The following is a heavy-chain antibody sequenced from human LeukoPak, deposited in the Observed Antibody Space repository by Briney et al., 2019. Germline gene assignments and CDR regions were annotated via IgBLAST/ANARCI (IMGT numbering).Heavy chain of an antibody. CDR3: ARDPEGVTPLDY. J-gene: IGHJ4*02. Sequence: ASVKVSCEASGYIFTSYGFAWVRQAPGQGLEGMGWISALNGNTTYAQKFQGRVTMTTDTSTSTAYMELRSLTSDDTAMYYCARDPEGVTPLDYWGQGTLVTVSS. V-gene: IGHV1-18*01. CDR1: GYIFTSYG. D-gene: IGHD3-10*01. CDR2: ISALNGNT.